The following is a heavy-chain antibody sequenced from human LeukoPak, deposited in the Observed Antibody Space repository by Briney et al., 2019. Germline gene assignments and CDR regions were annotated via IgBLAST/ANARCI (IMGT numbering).Heavy chain of an antibody. J-gene: IGHJ4*02. CDR1: GFTFTAHG. V-gene: IGHV3-30*02. CDR2: IRYDGSYQ. D-gene: IGHD6-13*01. Sequence: GGSLRLSCAASGFTFTAHGMDWVRQAPGKGLEWVATIRYDGSYQYYAESVKGRFTISRDNSKNTLYLQMNSLRAEDTAVYYCGRVRDASSSSWYFDYWGQGTLVTVSS. CDR3: GRVRDASSSSWYFDY.